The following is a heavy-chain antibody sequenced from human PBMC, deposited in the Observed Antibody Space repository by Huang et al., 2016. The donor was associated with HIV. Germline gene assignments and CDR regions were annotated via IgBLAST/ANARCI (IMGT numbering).Heavy chain of an antibody. Sequence: EVQLVESGGGLVQPGRSLRLSCAASGFTFDNYVMHWVRQVRGKGLEWVSCITWESAKIGDADSVKGRFTISRDNARSSLSLQMDSLRVEDTALYYCAKGKAYYDDSSGFDHWGQGTLVTVSS. CDR1: GFTFDNYV. D-gene: IGHD3-22*01. CDR3: AKGKAYYDDSSGFDH. V-gene: IGHV3-9*01. CDR2: ITWESAKI. J-gene: IGHJ4*02.